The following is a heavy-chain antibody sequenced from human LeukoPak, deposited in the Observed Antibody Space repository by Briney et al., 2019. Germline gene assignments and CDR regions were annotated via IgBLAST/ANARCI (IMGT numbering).Heavy chain of an antibody. CDR3: AKDRLSNGDPAGY. J-gene: IGHJ4*02. Sequence: GGSLRLSCVASGFTFSSYGMHWVRQAPGKGLEWVSTISTNGGSTYYADSVRGRFTISRDNSKNTLYLQMNSLRAEDTAIYYCAKDRLSNGDPAGYWGQGTLVTVSS. CDR2: ISTNGGST. CDR1: GFTFSSYG. V-gene: IGHV3-23*01. D-gene: IGHD4-17*01.